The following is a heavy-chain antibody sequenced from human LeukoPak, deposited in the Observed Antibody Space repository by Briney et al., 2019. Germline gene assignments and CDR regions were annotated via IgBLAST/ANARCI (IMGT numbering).Heavy chain of an antibody. D-gene: IGHD1-26*01. J-gene: IGHJ3*02. CDR3: ASGSLTRNAFDI. CDR2: IYHRGST. CDR1: GYSISSGYY. V-gene: IGHV4-38-2*01. Sequence: PSETLSLTCVVSGYSISSGYYWGWFRQPPGKGLERIGTIYHRGSTYYSPSLKSRLTTSVDTSKNHFYLKLSSVTAADTAIYYCASGSLTRNAFDIWGQGTMVTVSS.